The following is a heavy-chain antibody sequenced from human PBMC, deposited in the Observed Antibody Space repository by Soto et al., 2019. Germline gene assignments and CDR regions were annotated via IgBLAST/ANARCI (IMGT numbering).Heavy chain of an antibody. CDR1: GFTVSSNY. CDR3: ARDWDCSGGSCYPEGTVNYYYMDV. CDR2: IYSGGST. V-gene: IGHV3-66*01. J-gene: IGHJ6*03. Sequence: GGSLRLSCAASGFTVSSNYMSWVRQAPGKGLEWVSVIYSGGSTYYADSVKGRFTISRDNSKNTLYLQMNSLRAEDTAVYYCARDWDCSGGSCYPEGTVNYYYMDVWGKGTTVTV. D-gene: IGHD2-15*01.